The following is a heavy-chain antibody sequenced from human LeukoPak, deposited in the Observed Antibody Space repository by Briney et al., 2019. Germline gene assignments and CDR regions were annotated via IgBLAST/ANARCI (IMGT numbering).Heavy chain of an antibody. CDR2: ISSGTSYI. J-gene: IGHJ4*02. CDR1: GFTFSNFA. D-gene: IGHD6-6*01. Sequence: PGGSLRLSCAASGFTFSNFAMNWVRQAPGKGLEWASSISSGTSYIYYADSVRGRFTISRDNAKNSLYLQMNSLRAEDTAVYYCASGARPIEYWGQGTLITVSS. CDR3: ASGARPIEY. V-gene: IGHV3-21*01.